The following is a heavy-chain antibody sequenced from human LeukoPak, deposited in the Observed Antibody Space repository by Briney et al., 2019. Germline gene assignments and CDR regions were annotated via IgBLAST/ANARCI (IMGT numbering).Heavy chain of an antibody. J-gene: IGHJ5*02. CDR3: ARDSGGYSYGPSYWFDP. Sequence: SQTLSLTCAISGDSVSSNSAAWNWIRQSPSRGLEWLGRIYYRSKWYNDYAVSVKSRITINPDTSKNQFSLKLSSVTAADTAVYYCARDSGGYSYGPSYWFDPWGQGTLVTVSS. V-gene: IGHV6-1*01. D-gene: IGHD5-18*01. CDR1: GDSVSSNSAA. CDR2: IYYRSKWYN.